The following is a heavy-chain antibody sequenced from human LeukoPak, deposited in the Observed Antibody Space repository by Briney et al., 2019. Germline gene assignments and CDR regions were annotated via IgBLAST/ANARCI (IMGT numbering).Heavy chain of an antibody. CDR3: ARPVFKSSGWRKYNWFDP. J-gene: IGHJ5*02. D-gene: IGHD6-19*01. CDR1: GRSISSSSYY. Sequence: TSETLSLTCTVSGRSISSSSYYWGWIRQPPGKGLEWIGSIYYSGSTYYNPSLKSRVTISVDTSKNQFSLKLSSVTAADTAVYYCARPVFKSSGWRKYNWFDPWGQGTLVTVSS. CDR2: IYYSGST. V-gene: IGHV4-39*01.